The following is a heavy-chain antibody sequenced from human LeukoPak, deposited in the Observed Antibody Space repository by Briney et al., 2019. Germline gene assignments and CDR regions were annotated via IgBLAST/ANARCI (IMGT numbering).Heavy chain of an antibody. D-gene: IGHD2-15*01. Sequence: VASVKVSCKASGYTFTGYYMHWVRQAPGQGLEWMGWIYPNSGGTNYAQKFQGRVTMTRDTSLSTAYMELSRLRSDDTAVYFCAREGGGHCTGGRCYGVDKWGQGALVTVSS. CDR3: AREGGGHCTGGRCYGVDK. J-gene: IGHJ4*02. CDR2: IYPNSGGT. CDR1: GYTFTGYY. V-gene: IGHV1-2*02.